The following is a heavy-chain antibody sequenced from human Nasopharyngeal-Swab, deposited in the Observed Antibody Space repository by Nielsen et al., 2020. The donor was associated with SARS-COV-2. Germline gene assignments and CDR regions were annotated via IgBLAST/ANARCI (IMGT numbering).Heavy chain of an antibody. CDR1: GGSISSSSYY. Sequence: SETLSLTCTVSGGSISSSSYYWSWIRQPPGKGLEWIGEINHSGSTNYNPSLKSRVTISVDTSKNQFSLKLSSVTAADTAVYYCARVRDYYDSSGYYLGWNYDAFDIWGQGTMVTVSS. V-gene: IGHV4-39*07. CDR2: INHSGST. CDR3: ARVRDYYDSSGYYLGWNYDAFDI. D-gene: IGHD3-22*01. J-gene: IGHJ3*02.